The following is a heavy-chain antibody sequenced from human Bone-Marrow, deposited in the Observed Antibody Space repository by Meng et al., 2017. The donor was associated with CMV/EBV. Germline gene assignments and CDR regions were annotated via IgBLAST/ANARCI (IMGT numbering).Heavy chain of an antibody. D-gene: IGHD6-13*01. CDR2: INPSGGST. Sequence: ASVKVSCKASGYTFTSYYMHWVRQAPGQGLEWMGIINPSGGSTSYAQKFQGRVTMTRDTSTRTVYMELSSLRSEDTAVYYCAFASYSSSLTPQLDPWGQGTLVTVSS. V-gene: IGHV1-46*01. CDR1: GYTFTSYY. J-gene: IGHJ5*02. CDR3: AFASYSSSLTPQLDP.